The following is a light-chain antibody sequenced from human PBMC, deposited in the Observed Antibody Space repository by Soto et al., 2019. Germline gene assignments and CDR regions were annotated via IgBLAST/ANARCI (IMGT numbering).Light chain of an antibody. Sequence: EIVMTQSPATLSVSPGDRVTLSCRASQSVRSNSAWYQQKPGQAPRLLIYGASIRATGIPARFSGSGYGTEFTLTISSLQSEAFAIYYCHQYNTWPLTFGGGTKVDIK. CDR1: QSVRSN. CDR2: GAS. J-gene: IGKJ4*01. CDR3: HQYNTWPLT. V-gene: IGKV3-15*01.